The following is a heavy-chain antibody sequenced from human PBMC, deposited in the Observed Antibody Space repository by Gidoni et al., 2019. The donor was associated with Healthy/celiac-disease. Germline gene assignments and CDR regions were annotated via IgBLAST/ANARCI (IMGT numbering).Heavy chain of an antibody. J-gene: IGHJ4*02. D-gene: IGHD3-10*01. Sequence: GKGLEWVSYISSSSSYTNYADSVKGRFTITRDNANNSLYLQMNSLRADDTAVYSCSRDVRGFDYWGQGTLVTVSS. CDR2: ISSSSSYT. V-gene: IGHV3-11*05. CDR3: SRDVRGFDY.